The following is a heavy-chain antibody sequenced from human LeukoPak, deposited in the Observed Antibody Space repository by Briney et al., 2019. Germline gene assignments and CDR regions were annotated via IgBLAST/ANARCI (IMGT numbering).Heavy chain of an antibody. Sequence: ASVKVSCKVSGYTLTELSMHWVRQAXGKXXXXXXXXXXEDGETIYAQKFQGRVTMTEDTSTDTAYMELSSLRSEDTAVYYCATPFYDILTGPLAGMDVWGQGTTVTVSS. CDR2: XXXEDGET. D-gene: IGHD3-9*01. CDR1: GYTLTELS. V-gene: IGHV1-24*01. CDR3: ATPFYDILTGPLAGMDV. J-gene: IGHJ6*02.